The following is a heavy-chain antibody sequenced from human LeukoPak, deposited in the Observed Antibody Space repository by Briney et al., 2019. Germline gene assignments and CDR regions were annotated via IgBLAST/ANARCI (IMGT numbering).Heavy chain of an antibody. CDR2: ISYDGSNK. D-gene: IGHD1-20*01. CDR3: AKGSIPGY. CDR1: GFTFSGYP. Sequence: GKSLRLSCAASGFTFSGYPIHWVRQAPGKGLEWVAVISYDGSNKYYADSVKGRFTISRDNSKNTLYLQMNSLRAEDTAVYYCAKGSIPGYWGQGTLVTVSS. V-gene: IGHV3-30*04. J-gene: IGHJ4*02.